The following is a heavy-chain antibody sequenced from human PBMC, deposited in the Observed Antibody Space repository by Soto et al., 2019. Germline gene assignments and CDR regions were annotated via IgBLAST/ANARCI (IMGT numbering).Heavy chain of an antibody. CDR2: IFYTGTT. CDR3: ARLVVVAPVANA. Sequence: SETLSLTCSVSGGSINYNSYYWGWVRQPPGKGLEWVGGIFYTGTTYYSPSLKDRVTISVDTSKNSFSLNLTSVTAADTAVYFCARLVVVAPVANAWGQGTLVTAPQ. V-gene: IGHV4-39*02. D-gene: IGHD2-2*01. J-gene: IGHJ5*02. CDR1: GGSINYNSYY.